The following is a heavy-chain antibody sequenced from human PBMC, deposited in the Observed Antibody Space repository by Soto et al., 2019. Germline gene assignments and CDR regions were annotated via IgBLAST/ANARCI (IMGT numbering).Heavy chain of an antibody. D-gene: IGHD2-21*02. V-gene: IGHV3-15*01. J-gene: IGHJ4*02. CDR1: GFTFNNAW. CDR3: TTQAGGKVTKFDF. CDR2: IKSKTDGETA. Sequence: GGSLRLSCAASGFTFNNAWMSWVRQAPGKGLEWVGRIKSKTDGETADYAAPVKGRLTISRDDSKNTLSLQINSLQSEDTAVYYCTTQAGGKVTKFDFWGQGTLVTVSS.